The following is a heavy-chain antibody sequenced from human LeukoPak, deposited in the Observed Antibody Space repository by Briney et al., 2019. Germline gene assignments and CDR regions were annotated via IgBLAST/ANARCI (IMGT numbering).Heavy chain of an antibody. Sequence: SETLSVTCTVSGGSLSRGVYYWSWIRQPPRNGLEWLGYIYYSGSTYYNPPLNSRVTISVDTSKNQFSLKLSSVTAADTAVYYCARRGGGQWLVLDYWGQGTLVTVSS. CDR1: GGSLSRGVYY. CDR2: IYYSGST. V-gene: IGHV4-30-4*01. J-gene: IGHJ4*02. CDR3: ARRGGGQWLVLDY. D-gene: IGHD6-19*01.